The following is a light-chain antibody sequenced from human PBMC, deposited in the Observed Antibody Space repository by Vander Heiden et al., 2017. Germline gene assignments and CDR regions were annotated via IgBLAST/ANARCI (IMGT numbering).Light chain of an antibody. CDR3: QQSYSTWT. V-gene: IGKV1-39*01. CDR1: QSISSY. CDR2: AAS. Sequence: DIQMTQSPSSLSASVGDRVTITCRASQSISSYLNWYQQKPGKAPKLLIYAASRWQRGVPSRFSGSGSGTDFTLTISSLQPEDFATYYWQQSYSTWTFGQGTKVEIK. J-gene: IGKJ1*01.